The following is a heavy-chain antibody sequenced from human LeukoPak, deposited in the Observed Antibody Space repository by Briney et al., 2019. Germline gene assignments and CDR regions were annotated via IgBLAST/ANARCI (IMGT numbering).Heavy chain of an antibody. CDR2: ISTSSRYI. CDR3: ARADCSSSTCYLRRSWLDP. V-gene: IGHV3-21*01. D-gene: IGHD2-2*01. CDR1: GFTLSYFD. J-gene: IGHJ5*02. Sequence: TPGGSLRLSCAASGFTLSYFDMNWVRQAPGKGLEWVSSISTSSRYIYYKDSVRGRFTISRDDAKNSLHLEMNSLRAEDTAVYYCARADCSSSTCYLRRSWLDPWGQGTLVTVSS.